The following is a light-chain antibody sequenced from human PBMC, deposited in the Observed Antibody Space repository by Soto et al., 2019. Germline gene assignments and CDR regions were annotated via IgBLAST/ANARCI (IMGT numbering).Light chain of an antibody. J-gene: IGLJ1*01. V-gene: IGLV1-44*01. Sequence: ALIQPPSASGTPGQRVTISCSGSSSNIGSNTVNWYQQLPGTAPKLLIYSNNQRPSGVPDRFSGSKSGTSASLAISGLQSEDEADYYCAAWDDSLNSYVFGTGTKVTVL. CDR3: AAWDDSLNSYV. CDR2: SNN. CDR1: SSNIGSNT.